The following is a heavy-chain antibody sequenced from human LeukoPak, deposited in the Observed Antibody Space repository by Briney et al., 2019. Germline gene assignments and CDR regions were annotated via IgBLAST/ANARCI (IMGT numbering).Heavy chain of an antibody. CDR3: ARVDGSSLGGAFDI. J-gene: IGHJ3*02. Sequence: GGSLRLSCAASGFTFSSYSMNWVRQAPGKGLEWVSSISSSSSYIYYADSVKGRFTISRDNAKNSLYLQMNSLRAEDTAVYYCARVDGSSLGGAFDIWGQGTMVTVSS. V-gene: IGHV3-21*01. CDR2: ISSSSSYI. CDR1: GFTFSSYS. D-gene: IGHD1-26*01.